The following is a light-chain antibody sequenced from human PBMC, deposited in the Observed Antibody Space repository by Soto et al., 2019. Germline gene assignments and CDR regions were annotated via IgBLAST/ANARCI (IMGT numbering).Light chain of an antibody. CDR2: DAS. J-gene: IGKJ1*01. V-gene: IGKV1-5*01. CDR3: QQYQSYSRT. Sequence: DIQMTQSPSTLSASVGDRVTITCRASQSISSWLAWYQQKQGKXXKXXIYDASSLESGVPSRFSGSGSGTEFTITISSLKPDDFETYYCQQYQSYSRTFGQGTKVDIK. CDR1: QSISSW.